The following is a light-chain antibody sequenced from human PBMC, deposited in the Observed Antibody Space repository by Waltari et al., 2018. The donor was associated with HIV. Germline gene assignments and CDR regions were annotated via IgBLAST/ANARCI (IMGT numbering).Light chain of an antibody. V-gene: IGLV10-54*04. Sequence: GQPPPHPASTTFRRPAIRTTYGSFNHTSNHAAWFLQHHQGHPPILLSYINNNRPSGVSGRFSASRSGDTAYLSISLVQSDDEADYYCSSRDSNVDAWVFGGGTTLTVL. CDR3: SSRDSNVDAWV. CDR1: FNHTSNHA. J-gene: IGLJ3*02. CDR2: INN.